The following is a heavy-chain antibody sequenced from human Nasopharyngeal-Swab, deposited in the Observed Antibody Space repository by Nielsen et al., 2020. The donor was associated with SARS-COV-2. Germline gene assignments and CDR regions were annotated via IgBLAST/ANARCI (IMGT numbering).Heavy chain of an antibody. J-gene: IGHJ6*02. CDR2: VSYDGRHK. V-gene: IGHV3-30*18. D-gene: IGHD3-10*01. CDR3: AKSLRGVSLSFGYYYGLDV. Sequence: WIRQPPGKGLEWVAVVSYDGRHKSYADSVEGRFTVSRDNSKNTMYLQMSSLRAEDTAIYYCAKSLRGVSLSFGYYYGLDVWGQGTTVTVSS.